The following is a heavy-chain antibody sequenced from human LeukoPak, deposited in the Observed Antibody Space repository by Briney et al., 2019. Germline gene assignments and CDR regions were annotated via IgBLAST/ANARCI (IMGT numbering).Heavy chain of an antibody. Sequence: SETLSLTCAVYGGSFSGYYWSWIRQPPGKGLEWIGEINHSGSTNYNPSLKSRVTISVDTSKNQFSLKLSSVTAADTAVCYCARGKRVVPANWFDPWGQGTLVTVSS. CDR2: INHSGST. D-gene: IGHD2-2*01. V-gene: IGHV4-34*01. CDR1: GGSFSGYY. J-gene: IGHJ5*02. CDR3: ARGKRVVPANWFDP.